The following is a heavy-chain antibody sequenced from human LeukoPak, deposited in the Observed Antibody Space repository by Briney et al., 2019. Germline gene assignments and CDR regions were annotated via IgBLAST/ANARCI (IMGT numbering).Heavy chain of an antibody. CDR1: GFTFSSYE. CDR3: AGSLDVLLWFGEFYPDAFDI. CDR2: ISSSGSTI. V-gene: IGHV3-48*03. J-gene: IGHJ3*02. Sequence: GGSLRLSCAASGFTFSSYEVNWVRQAPGKGLEWVSYISSSGSTIYYADSVKGRFTISRDNAKNSLYLQMNSLRAEDTAVYYCAGSLDVLLWFGEFYPDAFDIWGQGTMVTVSS. D-gene: IGHD3-10*01.